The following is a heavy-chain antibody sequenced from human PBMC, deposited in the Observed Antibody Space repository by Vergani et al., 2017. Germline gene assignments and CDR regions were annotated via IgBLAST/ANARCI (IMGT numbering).Heavy chain of an antibody. V-gene: IGHV4-59*01. CDR2: MYHSGST. Sequence: QVRLQESGPGLVKPSETLSLTCSVSGGSMSGYYWSWIRQPPGKELEWIGYMYHSGSTNYNPSLETRVTISGDTSKNHFSLKLNSVTAADTAVYYCGRVADFYGLGSRLLDLWRQGSLVAVSS. CDR1: GGSMSGYY. D-gene: IGHD3-10*01. J-gene: IGHJ5*02. CDR3: GRVADFYGLGSRLLDL.